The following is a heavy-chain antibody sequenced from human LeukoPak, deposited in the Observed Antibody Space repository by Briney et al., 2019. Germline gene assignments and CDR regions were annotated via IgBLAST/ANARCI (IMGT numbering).Heavy chain of an antibody. V-gene: IGHV4-34*01. D-gene: IGHD6-13*01. CDR3: AREGYSSSKFDY. J-gene: IGHJ4*02. CDR2: INHSGST. CDR1: GGSFSGYY. Sequence: SETLSLTCAVYGGSFSGYYWSWIRQPPGKGLEWIGEINHSGSTNYNPSLKSRVTISVDTSKNQFSLKLSSVTAADTAVYYCAREGYSSSKFDYRGQGTLVTVSS.